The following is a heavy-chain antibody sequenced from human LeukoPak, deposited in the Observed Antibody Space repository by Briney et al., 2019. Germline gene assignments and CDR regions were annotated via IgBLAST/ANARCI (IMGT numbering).Heavy chain of an antibody. V-gene: IGHV1-8*01. Sequence: ASVKVSCKASGYTFTSYDISWVRQATGQGLGWMGWMNPNSGNAGYAQRFQGRVTMTRNNSISTAYMELTSLRSEDTAVYYCGRPLQRGSWTQRALDYWGQGTLVTVSS. CDR2: MNPNSGNA. D-gene: IGHD3-10*01. CDR1: GYTFTSYD. J-gene: IGHJ4*02. CDR3: GRPLQRGSWTQRALDY.